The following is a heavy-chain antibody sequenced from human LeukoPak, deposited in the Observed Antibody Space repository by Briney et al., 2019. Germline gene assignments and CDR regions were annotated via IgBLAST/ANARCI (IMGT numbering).Heavy chain of an antibody. CDR3: ARRGAWSGFYDY. CDR1: GASISSSNYY. CDR2: IYYSGST. D-gene: IGHD3-3*01. J-gene: IGHJ4*02. V-gene: IGHV4-39*01. Sequence: SETLSLTCTVSGASISSSNYYWDWIRQPPGKGLEWIGSIYYSGSTYYNPSLKSRVTISVDTSKKQFSLKLGSVTAADTAVYYCARRGAWSGFYDYWGQGTLVTVSS.